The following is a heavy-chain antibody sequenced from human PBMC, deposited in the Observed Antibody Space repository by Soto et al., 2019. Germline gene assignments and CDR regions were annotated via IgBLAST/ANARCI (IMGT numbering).Heavy chain of an antibody. D-gene: IGHD2-2*01. Sequence: PGGSLRLSCAASGFTFSSYAMSWVRQAPGKGLEWVSAISGSGGSTYYADSVKGRFTISRDNSKNTLYLQMNSLRAEDTAVYYCISDCSSTSCYARAYYGLDVWGQGTTVTVSS. V-gene: IGHV3-23*01. CDR3: ISDCSSTSCYARAYYGLDV. CDR1: GFTFSSYA. J-gene: IGHJ6*02. CDR2: ISGSGGST.